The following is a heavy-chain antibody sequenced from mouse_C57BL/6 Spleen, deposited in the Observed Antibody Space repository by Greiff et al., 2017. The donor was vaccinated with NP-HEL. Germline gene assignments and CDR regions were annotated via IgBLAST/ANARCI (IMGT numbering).Heavy chain of an antibody. CDR3: ARGRTAQGPAWFAY. J-gene: IGHJ3*01. Sequence: QVQLQQSGPELVRPGASVKISCKAPGYTFTSHWMQWVRQRPGQGLEWIGEIFPGSGSTYYNEKFKGKATLTVDTSSSTAYMQLSSLTSEDSAVYFCARGRTAQGPAWFAYWGQGTLVTVSA. CDR1: GYTFTSHW. CDR2: IFPGSGST. D-gene: IGHD3-2*02. V-gene: IGHV1-56*01.